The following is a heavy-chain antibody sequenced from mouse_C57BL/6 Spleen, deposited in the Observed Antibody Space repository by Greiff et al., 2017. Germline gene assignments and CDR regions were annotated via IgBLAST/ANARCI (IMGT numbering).Heavy chain of an antibody. Sequence: VQLQQSGAELVKPGASVKLSCTASGFNITDYYMHWVKQRTEQGLEWIGWIYPEDGDTNYAPKFQGKATITAYTSSNTAYLPLSSLTSEDTAVYYCAFYDYDGAMDYWGQGTSVTVSS. CDR3: AFYDYDGAMDY. CDR2: IYPEDGDT. CDR1: GFNITDYY. D-gene: IGHD2-4*01. J-gene: IGHJ4*01. V-gene: IGHV14-2*01.